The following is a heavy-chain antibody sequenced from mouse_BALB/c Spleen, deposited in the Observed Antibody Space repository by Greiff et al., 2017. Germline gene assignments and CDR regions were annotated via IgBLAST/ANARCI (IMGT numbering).Heavy chain of an antibody. D-gene: IGHD2-14*01. J-gene: IGHJ2*01. CDR1: GYTFTSYN. CDR2: IYPGNGDT. V-gene: IGHV1-12*01. CDR3: ARTYRYDHNYFDY. Sequence: QVQLQQPGAELVKPGASVKMSCKASGYTFTSYNMHWVKQTPGQGLEWIGAIYPGNGDTSYNQKFKGKATLTADKSSSTAYMQLSSLTSEDSAVYYCARTYRYDHNYFDYWGQGTTLTVSS.